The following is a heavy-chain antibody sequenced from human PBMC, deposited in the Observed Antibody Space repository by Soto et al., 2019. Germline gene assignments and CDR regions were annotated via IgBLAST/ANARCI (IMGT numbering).Heavy chain of an antibody. CDR2: IYHSGST. V-gene: IGHV4-34*01. CDR1: GGSFSGYY. Sequence: QVQLQQWGAGLLKPSETLSLTCAVYGGSFSGYYWSWIRQPPGKGLEWIGEIYHSGSTHYNPSLKRPVTISVDTSKHQCSLQLSSVTAADTAVYYCARGRLRVGVAGIPCHFDYWGHGSLVTVSS. J-gene: IGHJ4*01. CDR3: ARGRLRVGVAGIPCHFDY. D-gene: IGHD6-19*01.